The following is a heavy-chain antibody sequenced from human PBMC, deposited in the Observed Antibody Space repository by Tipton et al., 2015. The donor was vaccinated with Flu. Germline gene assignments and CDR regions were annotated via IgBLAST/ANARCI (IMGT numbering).Heavy chain of an antibody. V-gene: IGHV3-23*01. CDR3: AVRLIVVGVGDY. CDR2: ISGSDGST. D-gene: IGHD3-22*01. J-gene: IGHJ4*02. CDR1: GFTFSSYA. Sequence: SLRLSCAASGFTFSSYAMSWVRQAPGKGLEWVSAISGSDGSTYYADSVKGRFTISRDNSKNTLYLQMNSLRAEDTAVYYCAVRLIVVGVGDYWGQGTLVTVSS.